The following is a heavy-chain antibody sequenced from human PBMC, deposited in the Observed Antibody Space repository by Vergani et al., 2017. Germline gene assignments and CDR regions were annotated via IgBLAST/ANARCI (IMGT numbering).Heavy chain of an antibody. J-gene: IGHJ4*02. Sequence: QVQLVESGGGVVQPGRSLRLSCAASGFTFSSYGMLWVRQAPGKGLEWVAVIWYDGSNKYYADSVKGRFTISRDNSKNTLYLQMNSLRAEDTAVYYCAKGSVTMVRGVTSSFDYWGQGTLVTVSS. CDR3: AKGSVTMVRGVTSSFDY. CDR1: GFTFSSYG. V-gene: IGHV3-33*06. CDR2: IWYDGSNK. D-gene: IGHD3-10*01.